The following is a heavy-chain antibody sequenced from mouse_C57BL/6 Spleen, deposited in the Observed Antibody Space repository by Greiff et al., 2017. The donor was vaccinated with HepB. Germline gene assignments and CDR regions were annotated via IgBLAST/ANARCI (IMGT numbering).Heavy chain of an antibody. CDR1: GFSLSTSGMG. D-gene: IGHD2-2*01. CDR3: ARSCGYDRAMDY. J-gene: IGHJ4*01. V-gene: IGHV8-12*01. Sequence: QVTLKVSGPGLLQSSQPLSLTCSFSGFSLSTSGMGVSWIRQPSGKGLEWLAHIYWDDDKRYNPSLKSRLTISKDTSRNQVFLKITSVDTADTATYYCARSCGYDRAMDYWGQGTSVTVSS. CDR2: IYWDDDK.